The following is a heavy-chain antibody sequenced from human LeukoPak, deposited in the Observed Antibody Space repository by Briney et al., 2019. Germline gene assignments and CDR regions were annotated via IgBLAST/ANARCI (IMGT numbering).Heavy chain of an antibody. Sequence: SETLSLTCTVSGGSVSSGSYYWSWIRQPAGKGLEWIGRIYTNGNTKYNPSLNSRVTISVDTSKNQLSLKLSSVTAADTAVYYCAREIVGASPYFDYWGQGTLVTVSS. V-gene: IGHV4-61*02. CDR1: GGSVSSGSYY. D-gene: IGHD1-26*01. CDR3: AREIVGASPYFDY. J-gene: IGHJ4*02. CDR2: IYTNGNT.